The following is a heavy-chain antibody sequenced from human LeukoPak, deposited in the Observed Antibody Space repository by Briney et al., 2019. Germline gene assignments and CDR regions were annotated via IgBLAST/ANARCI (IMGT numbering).Heavy chain of an antibody. J-gene: IGHJ4*02. Sequence: SATLSLTCTVSGASISTYYGSWIRRPPGKGLEWIGYIHASGPTNYNPSVKSRITISVDTSKNQFSLKLSSVTAADTAVYYCARHDAGIAARPFDNWGQGTLVTVSS. CDR1: GASISTYY. V-gene: IGHV4-4*09. CDR3: ARHDAGIAARPFDN. D-gene: IGHD6-6*01. CDR2: IHASGPT.